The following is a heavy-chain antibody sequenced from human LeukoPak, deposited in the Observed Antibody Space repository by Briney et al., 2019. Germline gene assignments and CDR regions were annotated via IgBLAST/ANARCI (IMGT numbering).Heavy chain of an antibody. CDR2: ISSSGSTI. Sequence: GGSLRLSCAASGFTFSSYEMNWVRQAPGKGREWVSYISSSGSTIYYADSVKGRFTISRDNAKNSLYLQMNSLRAEDTAVYYCARDRSGYSGYAFFDYWGQGTLVTVSS. V-gene: IGHV3-48*03. D-gene: IGHD5-12*01. CDR3: ARDRSGYSGYAFFDY. CDR1: GFTFSSYE. J-gene: IGHJ4*02.